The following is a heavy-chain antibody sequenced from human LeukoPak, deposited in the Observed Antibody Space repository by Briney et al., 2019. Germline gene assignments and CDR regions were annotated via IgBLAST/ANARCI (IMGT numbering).Heavy chain of an antibody. Sequence: PGGSLRLSCAASGFTFSSYAMHWVRQAPGKGLEWVAVISYDGSNKYYADSVKGRFTISRDNSKNTLYLQMNSLRAEDTAVYYCAKEPNRPPLSSFDYWGQGTLVTVSS. CDR3: AKEPNRPPLSSFDY. CDR2: ISYDGSNK. CDR1: GFTFSSYA. D-gene: IGHD3-10*02. V-gene: IGHV3-30*04. J-gene: IGHJ4*02.